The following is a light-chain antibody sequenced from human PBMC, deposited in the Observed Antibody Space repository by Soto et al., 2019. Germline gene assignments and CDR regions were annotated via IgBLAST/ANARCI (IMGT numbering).Light chain of an antibody. Sequence: QSALTQPPSASGSPGQSVTISCTGTSRDVGGYNYVSWYQQHPGKAPKLMIYEVTKRPSGVPDRFSGSKSGNTASLTVSGLQAEDEADYYCSSYAGSLYVFGTGTKVTVL. CDR3: SSYAGSLYV. CDR2: EVT. CDR1: SRDVGGYNY. V-gene: IGLV2-8*01. J-gene: IGLJ1*01.